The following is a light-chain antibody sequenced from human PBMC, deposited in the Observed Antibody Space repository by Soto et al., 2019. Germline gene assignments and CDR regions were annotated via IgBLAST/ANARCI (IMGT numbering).Light chain of an antibody. V-gene: IGKV3-20*01. CDR3: QQYGSSPLT. J-gene: IGKJ4*01. Sequence: EIVLTQSPGTLSLSPGEKATLSCRASQSVTSYLAWYQQKPGQAPRLLIFGASGRATGIPDRFSGSGSGTDFTLTISRLEPEDFAVYYCQQYGSSPLTFGGGTKVEI. CDR2: GAS. CDR1: QSVTSY.